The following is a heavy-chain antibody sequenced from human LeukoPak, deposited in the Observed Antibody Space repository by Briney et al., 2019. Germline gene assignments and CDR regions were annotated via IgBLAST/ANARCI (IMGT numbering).Heavy chain of an antibody. D-gene: IGHD3-16*01. Sequence: PSETLSLTCTVSGGSISSYYWSWIRQPAGKGLEWVGYIYYSGSTNYNPSLKSRVTISVDTSKNQFSLKLSSVTAADTAVYYCARHGSNDYVPGYFDYWGQGTLVTVSS. J-gene: IGHJ4*02. CDR1: GGSISSYY. CDR2: IYYSGST. CDR3: ARHGSNDYVPGYFDY. V-gene: IGHV4-59*08.